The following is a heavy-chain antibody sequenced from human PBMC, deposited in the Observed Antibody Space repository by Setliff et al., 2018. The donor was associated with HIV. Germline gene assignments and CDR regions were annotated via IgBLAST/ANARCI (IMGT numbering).Heavy chain of an antibody. D-gene: IGHD1-26*01. CDR1: GGSLSDYY. J-gene: IGHJ4*02. V-gene: IGHV4-34*12. Sequence: PSETLSLTCGVYGGSLSDYYWSWIRQPPGKGLEWIGYIFYTGSTYYNPSLKSRVTISADTSKNHFSLRLSYVTAADTAVYYCARISVYTGIDYWGQGTLVTVSS. CDR2: IFYTGST. CDR3: ARISVYTGIDY.